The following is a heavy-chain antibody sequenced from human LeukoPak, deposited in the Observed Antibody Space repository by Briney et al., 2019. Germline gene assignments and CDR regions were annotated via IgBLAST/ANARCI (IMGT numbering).Heavy chain of an antibody. CDR3: ARGFARSASGASYYWFDP. D-gene: IGHD2-21*01. J-gene: IGHJ5*02. CDR1: GGSISSYY. Sequence: PSETLSLTCTVSGGSISSYYWSWIRQPPGKGLEWIGYIYYSGSTNYNPSLKSRVTISVDTSKNQFSLKLSSVTAADTAVYYCARGFARSASGASYYWFDPCGQGTLVTVSS. V-gene: IGHV4-59*01. CDR2: IYYSGST.